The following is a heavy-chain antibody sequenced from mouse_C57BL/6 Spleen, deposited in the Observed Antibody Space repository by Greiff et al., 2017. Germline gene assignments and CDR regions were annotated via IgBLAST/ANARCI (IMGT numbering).Heavy chain of an antibody. CDR3: ARGNYYFDY. V-gene: IGHV14-3*01. D-gene: IGHD2-1*01. Sequence: VQLKESGPELVKPGASVKISCKASGYAFSSSWMNWVKQRPEQGLEWIGRIDPANGNTKYAPKFQGKATITADTSSNTAYLQLSSLTSEDTAIYYCARGNYYFDYWGQGTTLTVSS. CDR2: IDPANGNT. J-gene: IGHJ2*01. CDR1: GYAFSSSW.